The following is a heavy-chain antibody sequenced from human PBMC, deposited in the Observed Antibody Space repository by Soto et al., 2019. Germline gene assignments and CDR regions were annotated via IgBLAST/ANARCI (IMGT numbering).Heavy chain of an antibody. J-gene: IGHJ3*02. CDR2: IYYSGST. V-gene: IGHV4-30-4*01. CDR1: GGSISSGDYY. Sequence: LSLTCTVSGGSISSGDYYWSWIRQPPGKGLEWIGYIYYSGSTYYNPSLKSRVTISVDTSKNQFSLKLSSVTAADTAVYYCARDLPYYYDSSGYFEHDAFDIWGQGTMVTVSS. CDR3: ARDLPYYYDSSGYFEHDAFDI. D-gene: IGHD3-22*01.